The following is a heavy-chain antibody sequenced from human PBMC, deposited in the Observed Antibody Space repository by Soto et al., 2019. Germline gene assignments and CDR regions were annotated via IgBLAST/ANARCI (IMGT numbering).Heavy chain of an antibody. CDR1: GFTFSNYG. CDR2: IKQDGSEK. J-gene: IGHJ4*02. CDR3: ARDFKY. Sequence: GGSLRLSCAASGFTFSNYGMSWVRQAPGKGLEWVANIKQDGSEKYYVDSVKGRFTISRDNAKNSLYLQMNSLRAEDTAVYYCARDFKYWGQGTLVTVSS. V-gene: IGHV3-7*03.